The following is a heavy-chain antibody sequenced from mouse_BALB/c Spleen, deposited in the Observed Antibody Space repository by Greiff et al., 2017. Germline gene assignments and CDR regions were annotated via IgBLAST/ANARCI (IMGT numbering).Heavy chain of an antibody. Sequence: QVQLQQPGAELVRPGASVKLSCKASGYTFTSYWINWVKQRPGQGLEWIGNIYPSDSYTNYNQKFKDKATLTVDKSSSTAYMQLSSPTSEDSAVYYCAIYYDCGGWFAYWGQGTLVTVSA. J-gene: IGHJ3*01. V-gene: IGHV1-69*02. D-gene: IGHD2-4*01. CDR2: IYPSDSYT. CDR3: AIYYDCGGWFAY. CDR1: GYTFTSYW.